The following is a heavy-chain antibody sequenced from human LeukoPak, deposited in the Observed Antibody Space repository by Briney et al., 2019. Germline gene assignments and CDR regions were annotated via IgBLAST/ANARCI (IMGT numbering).Heavy chain of an antibody. V-gene: IGHV3-7*01. CDR2: IKKDGSEK. J-gene: IGHJ4*02. Sequence: GGSLRLSCAASRFTFSNYAMSWVRQAPGKGLEWVANIKKDGSEKYYVDAVKGRFTISRDNAKNSLYLQMNSLRAEDTAVYYCARLLVDNSGGEAFDYWGPGTLVTVSS. CDR1: RFTFSNYA. CDR3: ARLLVDNSGGEAFDY. D-gene: IGHD3-10*01.